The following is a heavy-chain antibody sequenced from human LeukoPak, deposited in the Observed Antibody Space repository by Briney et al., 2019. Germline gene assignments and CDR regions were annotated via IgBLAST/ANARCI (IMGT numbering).Heavy chain of an antibody. J-gene: IGHJ4*02. CDR3: ARAAPFDY. Sequence: PSETLSLTCAVYGVSFSGYYWSWIRQPPGKGLEWIGEINHSGSTNYNPSLKSRVTISVDTSKNQFSLKLSPVTAADTAVYYCARAAPFDYWGQGNLVTVSS. V-gene: IGHV4-34*01. CDR2: INHSGST. CDR1: GVSFSGYY.